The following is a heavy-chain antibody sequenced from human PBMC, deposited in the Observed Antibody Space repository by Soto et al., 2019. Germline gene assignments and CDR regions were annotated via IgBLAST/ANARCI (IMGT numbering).Heavy chain of an antibody. CDR1: CGSVTNSSYY. CDR2: VYYRGRS. J-gene: IGHJ4*02. Sequence: SETLSLTCTVSCGSVTNSSYYWGWIRQSPGKGLEWIGSVYYRGRSYSKSSVKSRVTISVDTSKNQFSLNLNSVTASDTAVYVCVRQRHTVTTLVYVDYCCPGDLVT. CDR3: VRQRHTVTTLVYVDY. D-gene: IGHD4-4*01. V-gene: IGHV4-39*01.